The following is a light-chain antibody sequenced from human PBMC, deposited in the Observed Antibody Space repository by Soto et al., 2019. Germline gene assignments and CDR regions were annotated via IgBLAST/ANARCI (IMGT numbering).Light chain of an antibody. CDR1: QSVNKAY. CDR3: QQRNVWPPVT. V-gene: IGKV3D-20*02. J-gene: IGKJ5*01. CDR2: GAS. Sequence: DIVLTQSPATLSVSPWERATLSCRASQSVNKAYLVWYQVKPGQAPRRLIYGASSRATGIPDRFSGRGFGTDFTLTISSLEPEDSAVYYCQQRNVWPPVTFGQGTRLEI.